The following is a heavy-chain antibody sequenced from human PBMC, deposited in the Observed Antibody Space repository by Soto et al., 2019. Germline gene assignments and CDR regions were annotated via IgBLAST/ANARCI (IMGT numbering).Heavy chain of an antibody. Sequence: GESLKISCKGSGYSFTSYWIGWVRQMPGKGLEWMGIIYPGDSDTRYSPSFQGQVTISADKSISTAYLQWSSLKASDTAMYYCARPYYYDFWSGANWFDPWGQGTLVTVSS. CDR1: GYSFTSYW. D-gene: IGHD3-3*01. J-gene: IGHJ5*02. CDR2: IYPGDSDT. V-gene: IGHV5-51*01. CDR3: ARPYYYDFWSGANWFDP.